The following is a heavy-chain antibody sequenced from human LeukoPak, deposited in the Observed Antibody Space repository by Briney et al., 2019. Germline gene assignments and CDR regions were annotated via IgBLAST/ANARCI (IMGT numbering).Heavy chain of an antibody. CDR3: AREANTAFDY. Sequence: GGSLRLSCVASGFTFGSYWMHWVRQAPGKGLVWVSRINYDGTSTTYADSVKGRFTVSRDNGKKTVSLQINSLRPDDTAVYYCAREANTAFDYWGQGTLVTVTS. J-gene: IGHJ4*02. D-gene: IGHD2/OR15-2a*01. CDR1: GFTFGSYW. CDR2: INYDGTST. V-gene: IGHV3-74*01.